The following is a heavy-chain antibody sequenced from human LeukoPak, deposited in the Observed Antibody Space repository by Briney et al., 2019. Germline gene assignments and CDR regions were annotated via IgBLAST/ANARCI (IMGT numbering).Heavy chain of an antibody. Sequence: GGSLRLSCAASGFTFSSYWMSWVRQAPGKGLEWVANIKQDGSEKYYVDSVKGRFTISRDNAKNSPYLQMNNLRAEDTAVYYCALTPDYYGSGSFDYWGQGALVTVSS. V-gene: IGHV3-7*01. CDR3: ALTPDYYGSGSFDY. CDR2: IKQDGSEK. CDR1: GFTFSSYW. D-gene: IGHD3-10*01. J-gene: IGHJ4*02.